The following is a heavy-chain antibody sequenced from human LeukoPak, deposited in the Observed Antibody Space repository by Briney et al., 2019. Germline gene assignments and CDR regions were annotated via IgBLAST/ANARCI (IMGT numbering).Heavy chain of an antibody. Sequence: PSETLSLTCTVSGGSISSGGYYWTWIRQHPGKGLEWIGYIYYNGSTYYNPSLKSRVSISVDTSKNQFSLKLSSVTAADTAVYYGARDSTEDWFAPWAQGPLVTVSS. D-gene: IGHD2-2*01. CDR3: ARDSTEDWFAP. V-gene: IGHV4-31*03. CDR2: IYYNGST. CDR1: GGSISSGGYY. J-gene: IGHJ5*02.